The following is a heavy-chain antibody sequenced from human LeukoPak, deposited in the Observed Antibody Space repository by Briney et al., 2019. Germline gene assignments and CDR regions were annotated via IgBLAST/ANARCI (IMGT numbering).Heavy chain of an antibody. V-gene: IGHV3-30-3*01. CDR3: ARAYCGSGCAATKRGYHFDY. CDR1: GFAFSNYA. Sequence: GGSLRLSCAASGFAFSNYAMHWVRQAPGKGLEWVAVTSSDGSNKYYADSVQGRFTISRDNSKNSLYLQMNSLSTEDTAVYFCARAYCGSGCAATKRGYHFDYWGQGTLVTVSS. D-gene: IGHD2-21*02. J-gene: IGHJ4*02. CDR2: TSSDGSNK.